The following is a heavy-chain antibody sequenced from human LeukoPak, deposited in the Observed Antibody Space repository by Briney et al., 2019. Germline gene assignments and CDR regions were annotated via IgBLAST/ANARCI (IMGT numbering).Heavy chain of an antibody. D-gene: IGHD6-13*01. V-gene: IGHV5-51*01. Sequence: GESLKISCQGSGXSFSNYWSGWVRQMPGKGLEWMGIIYPGDSNTRYSPSFQGQVTISADTSISTAYLQWSSLKASDTAMYYCARRIAAAGAFDYWGQGTLVTVSS. J-gene: IGHJ4*02. CDR1: GXSFSNYW. CDR2: IYPGDSNT. CDR3: ARRIAAAGAFDY.